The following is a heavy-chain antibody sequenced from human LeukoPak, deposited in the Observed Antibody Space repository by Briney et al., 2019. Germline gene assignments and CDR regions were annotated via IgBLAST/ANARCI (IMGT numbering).Heavy chain of an antibody. CDR3: ARGGRYYDSSIDVYFDYHFMQV. CDR2: INPKSGNT. V-gene: IGHV1-8*03. D-gene: IGHD3-3*01. CDR1: GYTFTTYD. J-gene: IGHJ6*03. Sequence: GASGKVSCEASGYTFTTYDINWVRQATGQGPEWMGWINPKSGNTGYAQKFQGRVTFSRDTSINTVYLDMTSLTSEDTAVYYCARGGRYYDSSIDVYFDYHFMQVWGTGTTVTVSS.